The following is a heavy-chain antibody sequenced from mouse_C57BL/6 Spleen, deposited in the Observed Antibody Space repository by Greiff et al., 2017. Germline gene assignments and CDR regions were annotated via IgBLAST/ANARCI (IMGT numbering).Heavy chain of an antibody. CDR3: ARVTTGVARYFDV. CDR2: INYDGSST. Sequence: EVQLVASEGGLVQPGSSMKLSCTASGFTFSDYYMAWVRQVPEKGLEWVANINYDGSSTYYLDSLKSRFIISRDNAKNILYLQMSSLKSEDTATYYCARVTTGVARYFDVWGTGTTVTVSS. CDR1: GFTFSDYY. D-gene: IGHD1-1*01. J-gene: IGHJ1*03. V-gene: IGHV5-16*01.